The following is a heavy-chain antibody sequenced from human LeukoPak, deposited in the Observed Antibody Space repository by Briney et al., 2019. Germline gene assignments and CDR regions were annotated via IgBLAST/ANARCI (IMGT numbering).Heavy chain of an antibody. CDR2: INHSGST. Sequence: PSETLSLTCAVYGGSFSGYYWSWIRQPPGKGLEWIGEINHSGSTNYNPSLKSRVTISVDTSKNQFSLKLSSVTAADTAVYYCAGVVVPAGWFDPWGQGTLVTVSS. D-gene: IGHD2-2*01. J-gene: IGHJ5*02. CDR1: GGSFSGYY. CDR3: AGVVVPAGWFDP. V-gene: IGHV4-34*01.